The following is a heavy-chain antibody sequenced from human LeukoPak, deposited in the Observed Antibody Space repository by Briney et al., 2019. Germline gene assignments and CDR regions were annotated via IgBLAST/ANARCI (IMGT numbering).Heavy chain of an antibody. CDR2: TRNKANSYTT. J-gene: IGHJ4*02. V-gene: IGHV3-72*01. CDR3: ARGGYDILTGYYSPNYFDY. D-gene: IGHD3-9*01. Sequence: GGSLRLSCAASGFTFSDHYMDWVRQAPGKGLEWVGRTRNKANSYTTEYAASVKGRFTISRDDSKNSLYLQMNSLKTEDTAVYYCARGGYDILTGYYSPNYFDYWGQGTLVTVSS. CDR1: GFTFSDHY.